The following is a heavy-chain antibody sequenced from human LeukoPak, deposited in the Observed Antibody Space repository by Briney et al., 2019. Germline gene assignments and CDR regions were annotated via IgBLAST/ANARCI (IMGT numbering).Heavy chain of an antibody. Sequence: GESLQISCKGSGYSFTSYWIGWVRQMPGKGLEWMGIIYPGDSDTRYSPSFQGQVTISADKSISTAYLQWSSLKASDTAMYYCARSRVTIFGVVIPLDYWGQGTLVTVSS. D-gene: IGHD3-3*01. J-gene: IGHJ4*02. CDR2: IYPGDSDT. CDR3: ARSRVTIFGVVIPLDY. CDR1: GYSFTSYW. V-gene: IGHV5-51*01.